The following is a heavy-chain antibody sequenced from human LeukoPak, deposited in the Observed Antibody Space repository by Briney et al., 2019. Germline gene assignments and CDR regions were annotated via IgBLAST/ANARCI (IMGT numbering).Heavy chain of an antibody. V-gene: IGHV3-21*01. J-gene: IGHJ4*02. Sequence: GGSLRLSCAASGFTFSSYSMNWVRQAPGKGLEWVSSISSSSSYIYYADSVKGRFTISRDNAKNSLYLQMNSLRAEDTAAYYCARGGAAAGTPPTGYWGQGTLVTVSS. CDR2: ISSSSSYI. D-gene: IGHD6-13*01. CDR3: ARGGAAAGTPPTGY. CDR1: GFTFSSYS.